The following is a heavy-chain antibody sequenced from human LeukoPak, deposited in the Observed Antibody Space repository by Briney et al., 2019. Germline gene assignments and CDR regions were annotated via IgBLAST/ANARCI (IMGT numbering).Heavy chain of an antibody. D-gene: IGHD3-10*01. Sequence: ASVKVSCKASGYTFTGYYMHWVRQAPGQGLEWMGWINPNSGGTNYAQKFQGRATMTRDTSISTAYMELSRLRSDDTAVYYCAREMSLTMVRGEDYYYYYMDVWGKGTTVTVSS. J-gene: IGHJ6*03. CDR2: INPNSGGT. CDR3: AREMSLTMVRGEDYYYYYMDV. CDR1: GYTFTGYY. V-gene: IGHV1-2*02.